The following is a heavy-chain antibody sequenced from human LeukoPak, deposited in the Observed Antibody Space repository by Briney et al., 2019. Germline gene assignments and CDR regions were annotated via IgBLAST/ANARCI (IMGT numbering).Heavy chain of an antibody. J-gene: IGHJ4*02. CDR3: AKTRVVPAAPFDY. D-gene: IGHD2-2*01. Sequence: GGSLRLSCAASGFTFSSNWMHWVRQAPGKGLEWVSAISGSGGSTYYADSVKGRFTISRDNSKNTLYLQMNSLRAEDTAVYYCAKTRVVPAAPFDYWGQGTLVTVSS. CDR1: GFTFSSNW. CDR2: ISGSGGST. V-gene: IGHV3-23*01.